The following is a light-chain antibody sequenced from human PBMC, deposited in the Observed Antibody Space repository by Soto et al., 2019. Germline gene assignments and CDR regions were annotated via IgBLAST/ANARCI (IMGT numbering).Light chain of an antibody. CDR3: QTWGTGIQV. V-gene: IGLV4-69*01. J-gene: IGLJ3*02. CDR1: SGHSSYA. CDR2: LNSDGSH. Sequence: QSVLTQSPSASASLGASVKLTCTLSSGHSSYAIAWHQQQPEKGPRYLMKLNSDGSHSKGDGIPDRFSGSRSGAERSLTISGLQSEDEADYYCQTWGTGIQVFGGGTKLTVL.